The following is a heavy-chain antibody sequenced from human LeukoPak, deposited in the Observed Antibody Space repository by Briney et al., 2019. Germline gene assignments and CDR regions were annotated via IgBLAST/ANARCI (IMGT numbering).Heavy chain of an antibody. D-gene: IGHD6-6*01. CDR2: ISGSGGST. CDR1: GFTFSSYA. V-gene: IGHV3-23*01. CDR3: AKGSEYSSSSPTDY. Sequence: GGSLRLSCAASGFTFSSYAMSWVRQAPGKGLEWVSAISGSGGSTYYADSVKGRFTISRDNSKNTLYLQMNSLRAEDTAVYYCAKGSEYSSSSPTDYWGQGTLVTVSS. J-gene: IGHJ4*02.